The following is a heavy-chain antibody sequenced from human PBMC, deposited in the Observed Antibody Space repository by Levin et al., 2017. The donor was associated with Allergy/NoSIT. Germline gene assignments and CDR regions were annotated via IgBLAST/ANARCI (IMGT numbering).Heavy chain of an antibody. D-gene: IGHD6-19*01. V-gene: IGHV1-2*02. Sequence: ASVKVSCKASGYTFTGYYMHWVLQAPGQGLEWMGWINPNSGGTNYAQKFQGRVTMTRDTSISTAYMELSRLRSDDTAVYYCARDLRSGIAVAEYDPWGQGTLVTVSS. J-gene: IGHJ5*02. CDR1: GYTFTGYY. CDR3: ARDLRSGIAVAEYDP. CDR2: INPNSGGT.